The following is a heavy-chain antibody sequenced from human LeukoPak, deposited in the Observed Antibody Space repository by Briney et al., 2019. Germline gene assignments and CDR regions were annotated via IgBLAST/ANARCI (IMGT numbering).Heavy chain of an antibody. Sequence: GGSLRLSCAASGFTFSSYWMHWVRQAPGKGLVWVSRINSDGSWTTYADSVKGRFTISRDNARNTLYLQMNSLRAEDTAVYYCARVSISAALDYWGQGTLVTVSS. CDR1: GFTFSSYW. CDR3: ARVSISAALDY. D-gene: IGHD2-21*01. J-gene: IGHJ4*02. V-gene: IGHV3-74*03. CDR2: INSDGSWT.